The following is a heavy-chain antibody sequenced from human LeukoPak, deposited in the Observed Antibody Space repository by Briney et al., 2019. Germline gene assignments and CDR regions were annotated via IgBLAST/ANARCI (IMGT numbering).Heavy chain of an antibody. J-gene: IGHJ4*02. CDR3: AREISSGWFDY. D-gene: IGHD6-19*01. CDR1: GDSFSDYY. CDR2: INHSGST. Sequence: SETLSLTCVVYGDSFSDYYWSWIRQPPGKGLEWIGEINHSGSTNYNPSLKSRVIISVDTSKNQFSLKLSSVTAADTAVYYCAREISSGWFDYWGQGTLVTVSS. V-gene: IGHV4-34*01.